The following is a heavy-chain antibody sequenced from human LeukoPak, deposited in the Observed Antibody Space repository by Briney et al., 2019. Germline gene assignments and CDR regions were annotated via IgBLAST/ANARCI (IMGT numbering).Heavy chain of an antibody. CDR3: ARVTGYVIEDYFDY. Sequence: SETLSLTCTVSGGSISSYYWSWIRQPPGKGLEWIGYIYYSGSANYNPSLKSRVTISVDTSKNQFSLKLSSVTAADTAVYYCARVTGYVIEDYFDYWGQGTLVTVSS. CDR1: GGSISSYY. CDR2: IYYSGSA. J-gene: IGHJ4*02. D-gene: IGHD3-22*01. V-gene: IGHV4-59*01.